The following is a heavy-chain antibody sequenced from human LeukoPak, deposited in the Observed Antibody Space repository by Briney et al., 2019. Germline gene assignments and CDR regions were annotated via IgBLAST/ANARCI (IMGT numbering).Heavy chain of an antibody. CDR3: ARVDGYDFGDLDY. J-gene: IGHJ4*02. D-gene: IGHD5-12*01. Sequence: GGSLRLSCAASGFTFSSYSMNWVRQAPGKGLEWVSYISSSSSTIYCADSVKGRFTISRDNAKNSLYLQMNSLRAEDTAVYYCARVDGYDFGDLDYWGQGTLVTVSS. CDR1: GFTFSSYS. V-gene: IGHV3-48*04. CDR2: ISSSSSTI.